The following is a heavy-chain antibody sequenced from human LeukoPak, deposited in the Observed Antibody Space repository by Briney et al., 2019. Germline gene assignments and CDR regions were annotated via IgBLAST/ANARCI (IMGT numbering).Heavy chain of an antibody. V-gene: IGHV5-51*01. CDR3: ARFALTSSLDY. CDR2: IYPGDSDT. Sequence: GESLKISCKGSGYIFTSYWIGWVRQRPGKGLEWMGIIYPGDSDTKYSPSFQGQVTISADKSINTAYLQWSSLKASDTAMYYCARFALTSSLDYWGQGTLVTVSS. D-gene: IGHD6-13*01. J-gene: IGHJ4*02. CDR1: GYIFTSYW.